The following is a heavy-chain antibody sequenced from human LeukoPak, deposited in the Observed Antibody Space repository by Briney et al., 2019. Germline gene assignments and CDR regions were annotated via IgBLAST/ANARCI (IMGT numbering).Heavy chain of an antibody. CDR1: GGAISSYH. CDR3: AENRIGTTSGYFQH. J-gene: IGHJ1*01. Sequence: PSETLSLTCTVSGGAISSYHWSWIRQPAGKGLEWMGRIYTSGSTNYNPSLKSRVTISVDTSKNQFSLKLSSVTAADAAVYYCAENRIGTTSGYFQHRGQGTLVTVSP. V-gene: IGHV4-4*07. CDR2: IYTSGST. D-gene: IGHD1-7*01.